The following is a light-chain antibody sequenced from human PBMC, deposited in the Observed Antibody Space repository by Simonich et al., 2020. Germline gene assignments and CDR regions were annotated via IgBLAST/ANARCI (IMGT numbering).Light chain of an antibody. CDR3: AAWDDSLSGPWV. CDR1: SSNIGSNY. CDR2: RNN. J-gene: IGLJ3*02. Sequence: QSVLTQPPSASGPPGQRVTISCSGSSSNIGSNYVYWYQQLPGTAPKLLIYRNNQRPSGVPDRFSGSESGTSASLAISGLRSEDEADYYCAAWDDSLSGPWVFGGGTKLTVL. V-gene: IGLV1-47*01.